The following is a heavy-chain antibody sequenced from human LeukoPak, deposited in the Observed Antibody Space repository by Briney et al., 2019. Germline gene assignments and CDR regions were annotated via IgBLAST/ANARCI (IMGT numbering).Heavy chain of an antibody. CDR2: FYYSGST. CDR3: ARGYSSSPYYYYGMVV. J-gene: IGHJ6*02. CDR1: GGSISSSGYY. V-gene: IGHV4-39*01. D-gene: IGHD6-13*01. Sequence: SETLSLTCTVSGGSISSSGYYCGWIRQPPGKGLEWIGTFYYSGSTYYNPSLKSRVTISVDTSKNQFSLKLISVTAADTAVYYCARGYSSSPYYYYGMVVWGQGTTVTVSS.